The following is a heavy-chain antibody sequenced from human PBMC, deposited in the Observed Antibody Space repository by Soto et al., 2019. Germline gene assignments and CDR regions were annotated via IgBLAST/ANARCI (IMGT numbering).Heavy chain of an antibody. D-gene: IGHD3-3*01. CDR2: IIPILGIA. CDR1: GGTFSSYT. Sequence: ASVKVSCKASGGTFSSYTISWVRQAPGQGLEWMGRIIPILGIANYAQKFQGRVTITADKSTSTAYMELSSLRSEDTAVYYCARERYYDFWSGSHDAFDIWGQGTMVTVAS. V-gene: IGHV1-69*04. CDR3: ARERYYDFWSGSHDAFDI. J-gene: IGHJ3*02.